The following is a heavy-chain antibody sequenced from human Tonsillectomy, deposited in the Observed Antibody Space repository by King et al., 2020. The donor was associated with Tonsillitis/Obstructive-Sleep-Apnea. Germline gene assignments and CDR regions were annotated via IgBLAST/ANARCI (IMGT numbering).Heavy chain of an antibody. J-gene: IGHJ3*02. V-gene: IGHV3-7*03. CDR3: ARVLDYFDSSGYRAFDI. D-gene: IGHD3-22*01. Sequence: VQLVESGGGLVQPGGSLRLSCAASGFTFSSYWVSWVRQAPGKGLEWVANIKEDGSEKYYVDSVKGRFIISRDNAKNSLYLQMNSLRAEDTAVYYCARVLDYFDSSGYRAFDIWGQGTMVTVSS. CDR1: GFTFSSYW. CDR2: IKEDGSEK.